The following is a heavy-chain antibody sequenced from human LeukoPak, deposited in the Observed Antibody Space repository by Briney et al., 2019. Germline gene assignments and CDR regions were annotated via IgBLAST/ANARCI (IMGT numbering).Heavy chain of an antibody. Sequence: GGSLRLSCAASGFTVSSIYMSWVRQAPGKGLEWVANIKQDGSKKSYVDSVKGRFTISRDNAKNSLYLQMNSLRAEDTAIYYCTRVGYIDEGIDYWGQGTLVTVSS. J-gene: IGHJ4*02. V-gene: IGHV3-7*04. CDR3: TRVGYIDEGIDY. D-gene: IGHD5-24*01. CDR1: GFTVSSIY. CDR2: IKQDGSKK.